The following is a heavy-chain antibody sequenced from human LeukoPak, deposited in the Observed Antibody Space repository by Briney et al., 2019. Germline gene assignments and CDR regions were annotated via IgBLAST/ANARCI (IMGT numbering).Heavy chain of an antibody. V-gene: IGHV3-66*01. J-gene: IGHJ3*02. Sequence: GGSLRLSCAASGFTVSSNYMSWVRQAPGKGLEWVSVIYRGGSTYYADSVKGRFTISRDNSKNTLYLQMNSLRAEDTAVYYCASPEPYYYDSSGYYRDAFDIWGQGTMVTVSS. CDR2: IYRGGST. CDR1: GFTVSSNY. CDR3: ASPEPYYYDSSGYYRDAFDI. D-gene: IGHD3-22*01.